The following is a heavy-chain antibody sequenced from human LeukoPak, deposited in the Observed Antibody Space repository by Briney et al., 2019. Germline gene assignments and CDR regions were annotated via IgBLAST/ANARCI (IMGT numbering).Heavy chain of an antibody. J-gene: IGHJ4*02. Sequence: PSETLSLTCAVYGGSFSGYYWSWIRQPPGKGLEWIGEINHSGSTNYNPSLKSRVTISVDTSKNQFSLKLSSVTAADTAVYYCAREGPPSIVGATKYYFDYWGQGTLVTVSS. CDR2: INHSGST. V-gene: IGHV4-34*01. D-gene: IGHD1-26*01. CDR3: AREGPPSIVGATKYYFDY. CDR1: GGSFSGYY.